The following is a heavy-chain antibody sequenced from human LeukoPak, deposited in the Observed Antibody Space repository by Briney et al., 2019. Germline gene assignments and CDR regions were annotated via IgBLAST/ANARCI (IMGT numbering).Heavy chain of an antibody. J-gene: IGHJ4*02. V-gene: IGHV1-2*02. D-gene: IGHD3-10*02. CDR1: GYTFTGYY. Sequence: ASVKVSCKASGYTFTGYYMHWVRQAPGQGLEWMGWINPNSGGTNYAQKFQGRVTMTRDTSISTAYMELSRLRSDDTAVYYCARVFGGTELQGFDYWGQGTLVTVSS. CDR3: ARVFGGTELQGFDY. CDR2: INPNSGGT.